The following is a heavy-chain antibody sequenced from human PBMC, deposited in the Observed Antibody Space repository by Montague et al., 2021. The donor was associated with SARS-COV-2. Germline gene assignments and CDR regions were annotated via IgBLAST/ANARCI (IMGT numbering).Heavy chain of an antibody. V-gene: IGHV4-31*03. CDR3: ARWAALIYYCGLDV. D-gene: IGHD2-21*01. CDR2: IYYNGST. J-gene: IGHJ6*02. CDR1: GATITSGRYY. Sequence: TLSLTCTVSGATITSGRYYWTWIRQHPGKGLEYIGNIYYNGSTYYNPSLKSRLTMSVDMSKNQFSLKLRSVTAADTAMYFCARWAALIYYCGLDVWGRGTTVTVSS.